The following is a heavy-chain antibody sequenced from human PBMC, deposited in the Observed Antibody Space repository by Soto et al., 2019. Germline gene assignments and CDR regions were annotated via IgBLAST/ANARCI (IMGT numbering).Heavy chain of an antibody. CDR2: IYYSGST. J-gene: IGHJ6*02. D-gene: IGHD2-2*02. CDR1: GGSISSYY. CDR3: ARDLAGCSSTSCYTVPHYYYGMDV. Sequence: SETLSLTCTVSGGSISSYYWSWIRQPPGKGLERIGYIYYSGSTNYNPSLKSRVTISVDTSKNQFSLKLSSVTAADTAVYYCARDLAGCSSTSCYTVPHYYYGMDVWGQGTTVTVSS. V-gene: IGHV4-59*01.